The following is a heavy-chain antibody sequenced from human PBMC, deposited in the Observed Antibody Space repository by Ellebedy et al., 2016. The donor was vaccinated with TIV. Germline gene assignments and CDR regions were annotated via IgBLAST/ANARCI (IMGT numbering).Heavy chain of an antibody. V-gene: IGHV4-30-2*01. D-gene: IGHD3-3*01. CDR2: IYHSGST. J-gene: IGHJ4*02. CDR3: VCMRWSGYSIHDY. CDR1: GGSISSGGYS. Sequence: MPSETLSLTCAVSGGSISSGGYSWSWIRQPPGKGLEWIGYIYHSGSTYYNPSLKSRVTISVDTSKNQFSLKLSSVTAADTAVYYCVCMRWSGYSIHDYWGQGTLVTVSS.